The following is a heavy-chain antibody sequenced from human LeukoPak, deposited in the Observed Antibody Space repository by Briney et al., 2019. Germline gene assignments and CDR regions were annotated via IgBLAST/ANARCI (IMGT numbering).Heavy chain of an antibody. D-gene: IGHD5-12*01. Sequence: GGSLRLSCAASGFTVSSNYMGWVRQAPGKGLEWVSVIYSGGSTYYADSVKGRFTISRDNSKNTLYLQMNSLRAEDTAVYYCARDRYSGYDFAYWGQGTLVTVSS. V-gene: IGHV3-53*01. CDR2: IYSGGST. J-gene: IGHJ4*02. CDR3: ARDRYSGYDFAY. CDR1: GFTVSSNY.